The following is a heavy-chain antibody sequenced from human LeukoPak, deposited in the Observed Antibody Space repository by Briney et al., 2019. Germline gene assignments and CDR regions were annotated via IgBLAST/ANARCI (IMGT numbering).Heavy chain of an antibody. CDR1: GGTFSSYA. CDR3: ARAHCSGGSCHHQYFQH. CDR2: IIPILGIA. J-gene: IGHJ1*01. V-gene: IGHV1-69*04. D-gene: IGHD2-15*01. Sequence: SVKVSCKASGGTFSSYAISWVRQAPGQGLEWMGRIIPILGIANYAQKFQGRVTITADKSTSTAYVELSSLRSEDTAVYYCARAHCSGGSCHHQYFQHWGQGTLVTVSS.